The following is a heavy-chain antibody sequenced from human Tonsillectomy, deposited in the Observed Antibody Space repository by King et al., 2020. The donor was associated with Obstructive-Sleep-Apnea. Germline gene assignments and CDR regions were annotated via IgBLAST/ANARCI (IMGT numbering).Heavy chain of an antibody. J-gene: IGHJ4*02. Sequence: QLQESGPGLVKPSETLSLTCTVSGGSISNYYWSWIRQPAGKGLEWIGRIYTSGSTNYNPSLKTRVTVSVDTSKNQFSLKLTSVTAADTAVYYCARVGYYDSSGYYPFDYWGQGTLVTVSS. CDR1: GGSISNYY. D-gene: IGHD3-22*01. CDR3: ARVGYYDSSGYYPFDY. V-gene: IGHV4-4*07. CDR2: IYTSGST.